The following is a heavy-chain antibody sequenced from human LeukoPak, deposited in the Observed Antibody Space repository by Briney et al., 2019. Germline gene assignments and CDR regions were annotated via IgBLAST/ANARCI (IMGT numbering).Heavy chain of an antibody. CDR1: GYTFTSYA. D-gene: IGHD5-12*01. CDR3: ARGINIVATSIPDY. V-gene: IGHV1-3*01. CDR2: INAGNGNT. Sequence: ASVKVSCKASGYTFTSYAMHWVRQAPGQRLEWMGWINAGNGNTKYSQEFQGRVTITSDTSTSTAYMQLRSLRSDDTAVYYCARGINIVATSIPDYWGQGTLVTVSS. J-gene: IGHJ4*02.